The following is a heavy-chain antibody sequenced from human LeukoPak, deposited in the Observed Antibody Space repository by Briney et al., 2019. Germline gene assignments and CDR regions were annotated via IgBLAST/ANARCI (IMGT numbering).Heavy chain of an antibody. Sequence: SETLSLTCSVSGGSISSITYYWGWIRQPPGKGLEWIRSIYYSGLTYYNPSLESRVTISVDTSKNQFSLKLSSVTTADTAIYYCAKHYMGSSYNRGLDYWGQGTLVTVSS. CDR3: AKHYMGSSYNRGLDY. V-gene: IGHV4-39*01. CDR2: IYYSGLT. D-gene: IGHD3-10*01. CDR1: GGSISSITYY. J-gene: IGHJ4*02.